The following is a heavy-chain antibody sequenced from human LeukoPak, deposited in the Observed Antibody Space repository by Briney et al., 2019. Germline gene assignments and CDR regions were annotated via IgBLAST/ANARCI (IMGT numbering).Heavy chain of an antibody. Sequence: GGSLRLSCTTSGFTVTNYWMHWVRQAPGKGLVWVSRINSDGSNTNYAGSVKGRFTISRDNSKNTLYLQMNSLRAEDTAVYYCATLNRPIDYWGQGTLVTVSS. D-gene: IGHD1-14*01. J-gene: IGHJ4*02. CDR3: ATLNRPIDY. CDR1: GFTVTNYW. CDR2: INSDGSNT. V-gene: IGHV3-74*01.